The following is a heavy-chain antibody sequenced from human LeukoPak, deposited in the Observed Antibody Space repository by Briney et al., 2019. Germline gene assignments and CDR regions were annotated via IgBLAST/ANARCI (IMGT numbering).Heavy chain of an antibody. J-gene: IGHJ6*03. D-gene: IGHD5-12*01. V-gene: IGHV1-69*06. Sequence: SVKVSCKASGGTFSSYAISWVRQAPGQGLEWMGGIIPIFGTANYAQKFQGRVTITADKSTSTAYMELSSLRSEDTAVYYCARDGGYNYYYYYYMDVWGKGTTVTVSS. CDR2: IIPIFGTA. CDR3: ARDGGYNYYYYYYMDV. CDR1: GGTFSSYA.